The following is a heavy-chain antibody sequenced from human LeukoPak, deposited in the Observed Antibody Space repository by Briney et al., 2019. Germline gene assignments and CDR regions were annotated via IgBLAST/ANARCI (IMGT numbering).Heavy chain of an antibody. J-gene: IGHJ4*01. Sequence: GGSLRLSCEASGFTFSSYSMNWVRQAPGKGLEWVSSIARSSSERFYADSVKGRFTISRDDAKESLYLEMNSLRFEDTAVYYCGRDGGSTVAIDYWGHGTLVTVSS. V-gene: IGHV3-21*01. CDR1: GFTFSSYS. D-gene: IGHD3-16*01. CDR3: GRDGGSTVAIDY. CDR2: IARSSSER.